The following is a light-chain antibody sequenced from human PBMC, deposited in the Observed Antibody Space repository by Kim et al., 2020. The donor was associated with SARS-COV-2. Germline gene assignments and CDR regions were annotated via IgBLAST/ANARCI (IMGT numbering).Light chain of an antibody. Sequence: ASVGDRVTITCRASQDIRNFLTWYQQKPGRAPKLLVSVTSSLQSGVPSRFSGSGSGTDFTLTISNLQPEDFATYYCQQAKSFPWTFGQGTKVDIK. V-gene: IGKV1-12*01. J-gene: IGKJ1*01. CDR3: QQAKSFPWT. CDR2: VTS. CDR1: QDIRNF.